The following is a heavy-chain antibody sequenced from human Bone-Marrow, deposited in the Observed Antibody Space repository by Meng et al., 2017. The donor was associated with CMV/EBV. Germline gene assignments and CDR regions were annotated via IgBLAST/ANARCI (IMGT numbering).Heavy chain of an antibody. CDR1: GYTFTSYG. J-gene: IGHJ4*02. CDR3: ARGAPGTDSSSLDY. V-gene: IGHV1-18*01. CDR2: ISAYNGNT. D-gene: IGHD6-13*01. Sequence: QVQLVQSGAEVKKPXXXXKXSXKASGYTFTSYGISWVRQAPGQGLEWMGWISAYNGNTNYAQKLQGRVTMTTDTSTSTAYMELRSLRSDDTAVYYCARGAPGTDSSSLDYWGQGTLVTVSS.